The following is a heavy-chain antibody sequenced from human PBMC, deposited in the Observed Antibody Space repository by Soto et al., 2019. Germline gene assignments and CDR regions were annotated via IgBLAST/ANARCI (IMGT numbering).Heavy chain of an antibody. V-gene: IGHV1-69-2*01. J-gene: IGHJ6*02. CDR3: ATTTAVIVAQGPMDV. D-gene: IGHD2-21*01. CDR2: VDPEDGET. CDR1: GFKFIDYY. Sequence: EVQLVQSGAEVKKPGATVKISCKVSGFKFIDYYLYWVQQAPGKALEWMGRVDPEDGETVYSEKFQGRLTITADTSRYIAHMELSGLRSEDTAVYFCATTTAVIVAQGPMDVWGQGTTVIVSS.